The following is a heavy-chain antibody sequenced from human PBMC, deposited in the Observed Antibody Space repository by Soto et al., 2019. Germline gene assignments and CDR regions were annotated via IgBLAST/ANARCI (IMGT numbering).Heavy chain of an antibody. CDR3: ARNYYGSGSYLGPFGY. CDR1: GFTFSNFA. J-gene: IGHJ4*02. D-gene: IGHD3-10*01. Sequence: PGGSLRLSCAASGFTFSNFAIHWVRQAPGKGLEWVAVISHDGTNKYYADSVKGRFTISRDNSNNTLYLQMNSLRAEDTAVYYCARNYYGSGSYLGPFGYWGQGTLVTVSS. V-gene: IGHV3-30-3*01. CDR2: ISHDGTNK.